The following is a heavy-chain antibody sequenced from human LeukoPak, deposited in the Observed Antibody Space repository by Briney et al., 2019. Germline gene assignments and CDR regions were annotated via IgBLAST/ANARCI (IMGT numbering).Heavy chain of an antibody. J-gene: IGHJ4*02. CDR3: AKEAVLMVYASFGY. Sequence: AISGSGGSTYYADSVKGRFTISRDNSKNTLYLQMNSLRAEDTAVYYCAKEAVLMVYASFGYWGQETLVTVSS. V-gene: IGHV3-23*01. D-gene: IGHD2-8*01. CDR2: ISGSGGST.